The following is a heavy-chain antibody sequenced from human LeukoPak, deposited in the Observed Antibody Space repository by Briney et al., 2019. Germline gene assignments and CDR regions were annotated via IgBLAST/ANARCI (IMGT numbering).Heavy chain of an antibody. CDR1: GFTFSSYA. CDR2: ISGSGGST. CDR3: AKDHTPGYCSSTSCYGIDY. Sequence: GGSLRLSCAASGFTFSSYAMSWVRQAPGKGLEWVSAISGSGGSTYYADSVKGRFTISRDNSKNTLYLQVNSLRAEDTAVYYCAKDHTPGYCSSTSCYGIDYWGQGTLVTVSS. D-gene: IGHD2-2*01. J-gene: IGHJ4*02. V-gene: IGHV3-23*01.